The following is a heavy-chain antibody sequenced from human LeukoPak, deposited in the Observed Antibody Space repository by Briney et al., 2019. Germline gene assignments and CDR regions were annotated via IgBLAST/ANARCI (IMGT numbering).Heavy chain of an antibody. CDR2: IYYTGST. J-gene: IGHJ5*02. V-gene: IGHV4-59*01. D-gene: IGHD3-9*01. CDR3: ATLTGYSSESWFDP. Sequence: ETLSLTCTVSGGSISSYYWSWIRQPPGKGLEWIGYIYYTGSTNYYPSLKSRVTISVDTSKNQFSLKLSSVTAADTAVYYCATLTGYSSESWFDPWGQGILVTVSS. CDR1: GGSISSYY.